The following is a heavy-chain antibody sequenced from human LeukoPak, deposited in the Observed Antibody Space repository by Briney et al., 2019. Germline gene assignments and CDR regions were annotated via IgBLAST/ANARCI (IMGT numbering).Heavy chain of an antibody. J-gene: IGHJ1*01. Sequence: GGPLRLSCAASGFTFRSYEMNCVPQAPGKGLEWVSYIRRSGRTVYYADSVTCRLTISRDNAKNSLYLQMNSLRAEDTAVYYCARWVVAGTSGAEYFQHWGEGTLVTVSS. CDR1: GFTFRSYE. V-gene: IGHV3-48*03. CDR3: ARWVVAGTSGAEYFQH. D-gene: IGHD6-19*01. CDR2: IRRSGRTV.